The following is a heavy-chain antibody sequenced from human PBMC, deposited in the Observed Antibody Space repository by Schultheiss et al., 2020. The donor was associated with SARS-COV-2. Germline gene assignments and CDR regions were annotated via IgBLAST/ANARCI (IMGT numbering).Heavy chain of an antibody. CDR1: GGSISSYY. V-gene: IGHV4-59*04. J-gene: IGHJ4*02. Sequence: SQTLSLTCTVSGGSISSYYWSWIRQPPGKGLEWIGSIYYSGSTYYNPSLKSRVTISVDKSKNQFSLKLSSVTAADTAVYYCAEGGGDYVSGYWGQGTLVTVSS. CDR2: IYYSGST. CDR3: AEGGGDYVSGY. D-gene: IGHD4-17*01.